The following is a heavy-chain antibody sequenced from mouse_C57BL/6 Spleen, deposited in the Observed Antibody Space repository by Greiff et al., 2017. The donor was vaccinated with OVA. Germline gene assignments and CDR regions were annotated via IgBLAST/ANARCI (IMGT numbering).Heavy chain of an antibody. CDR3: ARPYDYDEYYYAMDY. Sequence: VQLVESGPGLVQPSQSLSITCTVSGFSLTSYGVHWVRQSPGKGLEWLGVIWSGGSTDYNAAFISRLSISKDNSKSQVFFKMNSLQADDTAIYYCARPYDYDEYYYAMDYWGQGTSVTVSS. J-gene: IGHJ4*01. CDR1: GFSLTSYG. V-gene: IGHV2-2*01. D-gene: IGHD2-4*01. CDR2: IWSGGST.